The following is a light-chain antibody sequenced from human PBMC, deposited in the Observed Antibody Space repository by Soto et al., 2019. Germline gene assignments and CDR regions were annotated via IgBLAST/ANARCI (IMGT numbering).Light chain of an antibody. Sequence: EIVLLQSPGTLSLSPGEGATLSCRASQSVNNNYLAWYQQRPGQAPTVRIVDTSRRATGVPDRFSGSGSGTDFNLRISRVEPDDFAVYYCQQYGSSQFTFGPGTKVNIK. CDR1: QSVNNNY. V-gene: IGKV3-20*01. CDR2: DTS. CDR3: QQYGSSQFT. J-gene: IGKJ3*01.